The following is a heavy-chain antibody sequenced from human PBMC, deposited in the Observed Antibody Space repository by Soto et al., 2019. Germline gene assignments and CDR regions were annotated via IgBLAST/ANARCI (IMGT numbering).Heavy chain of an antibody. J-gene: IGHJ4*02. Sequence: EVQLVESGGGLVKPGGSLRLSCAASGFTFSSYSMNWVRQAPGKGLEWVSSISSSSSYIYYADSVKGRFTISRDNAKNALDLQLNSLRAEDTSVDYGERDVRGPIDSWGQGTLVTVSS. CDR2: ISSSSSYI. V-gene: IGHV3-21*01. CDR3: ERDVRGPIDS. D-gene: IGHD3-10*02. CDR1: GFTFSSYS.